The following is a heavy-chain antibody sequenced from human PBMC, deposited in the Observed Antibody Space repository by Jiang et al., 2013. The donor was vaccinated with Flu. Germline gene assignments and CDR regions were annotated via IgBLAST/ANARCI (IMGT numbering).Heavy chain of an antibody. CDR3: ARDPHSSSWYYYYYGMDV. CDR2: INPNSGGT. D-gene: IGHD6-13*01. J-gene: IGHJ6*02. V-gene: IGHV1-2*02. CDR1: GYTFTGYY. Sequence: GAEVKKPGASVKVSCKASGYTFTGYYMHWVRQAPGQGLEWMGWINPNSGGTNYAQKFQGRVTMTRDTSISTAYMELSRLRSDDTAVYYCARDPHSSSWYYYYYGMDVWGQGTTVTVSS.